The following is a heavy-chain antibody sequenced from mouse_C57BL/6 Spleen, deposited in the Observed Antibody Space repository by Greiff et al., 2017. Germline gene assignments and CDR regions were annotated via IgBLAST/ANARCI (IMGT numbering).Heavy chain of an antibody. Sequence: VQLQQPGAELVMPGASVKLSCKASGYTFTSYWMHWVKQRPGQGLEWIGEIDPSDSYTNYNQKFKGKSTLTVDKSSSTAYMQLSSLTSEDSAVYYCARGDDGYSLWYFDVWGTGTTVTVSS. CDR2: IDPSDSYT. D-gene: IGHD2-3*01. CDR3: ARGDDGYSLWYFDV. V-gene: IGHV1-69*01. J-gene: IGHJ1*03. CDR1: GYTFTSYW.